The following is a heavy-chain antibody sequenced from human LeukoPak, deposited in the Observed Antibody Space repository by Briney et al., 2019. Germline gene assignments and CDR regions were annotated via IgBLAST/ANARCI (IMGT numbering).Heavy chain of an antibody. CDR2: FDPEDGET. J-gene: IGHJ4*02. V-gene: IGHV1-24*01. Sequence: ASVKVSFKVSGYTLTELSMHWVRQAPGKGLEGMGGFDPEDGETIYAQKFQGRVTMTEDTSTDTAYMELSSLRSEDTAVYYCATYGYGPWAFDYWGQGTLVTVSS. D-gene: IGHD5-12*01. CDR3: ATYGYGPWAFDY. CDR1: GYTLTELS.